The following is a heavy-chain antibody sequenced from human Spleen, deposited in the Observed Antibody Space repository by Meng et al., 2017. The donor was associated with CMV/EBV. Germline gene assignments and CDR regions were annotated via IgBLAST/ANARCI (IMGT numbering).Heavy chain of an antibody. CDR2: IYTSGST. J-gene: IGHJ4*02. CDR3: ARAGRELELTYFDY. V-gene: IGHV4-4*07. Sequence: VQLQESGPGRVTPSELLSLTCTVSGGSISSYYWSWIRQPAGKGLEWIGRIYTSGSTNYNPSLKSRVTMSVDTSKNQFSLKLSSVTAADTAVYYCARAGRELELTYFDYWGQGTLVTVSS. D-gene: IGHD1-7*01. CDR1: GGSISSYY.